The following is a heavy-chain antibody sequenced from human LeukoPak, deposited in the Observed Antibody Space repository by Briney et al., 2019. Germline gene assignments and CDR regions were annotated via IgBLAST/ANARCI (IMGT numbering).Heavy chain of an antibody. V-gene: IGHV1-2*02. CDR1: GYAFTGYY. CDR2: INPNSGGT. CDR3: ARDGSIVVVPAALGGFDP. Sequence: ASVKVSCKASGYAFTGYYMHWVRQAPGQGLEWMGWINPNSGGTNYAQKFQGRVTMTRDTSISSAYMELSRLRSDDTAVYYCARDGSIVVVPAALGGFDPWGQGTLVTVSS. J-gene: IGHJ5*02. D-gene: IGHD2-2*01.